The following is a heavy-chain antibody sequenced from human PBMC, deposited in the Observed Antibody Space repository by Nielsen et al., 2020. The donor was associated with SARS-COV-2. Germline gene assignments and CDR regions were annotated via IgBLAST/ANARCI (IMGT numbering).Heavy chain of an antibody. CDR3: ARSNYDFWSGYYFGPEDYYFDY. V-gene: IGHV1-18*01. D-gene: IGHD3-3*01. Sequence: ASVKVSCKASGYTFTSYGISWVRQAPGQGLEWMGWISAYNGNTNYAQKLQGRVTMTTDKSTSKAYMELRSLRSDDTAVYYCARSNYDFWSGYYFGPEDYYFDYWGQGTLVTVSS. CDR1: GYTFTSYG. CDR2: ISAYNGNT. J-gene: IGHJ4*02.